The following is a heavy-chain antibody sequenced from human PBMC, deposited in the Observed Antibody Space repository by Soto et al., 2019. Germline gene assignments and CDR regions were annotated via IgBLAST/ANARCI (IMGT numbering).Heavy chain of an antibody. CDR3: AKDRGIADYYYYGMDV. D-gene: IGHD6-13*01. Sequence: GGYLRLSCAASGFSFDDYAMHWVRQAPGKGLEWVSGISWNSGSIGYADSVKGRFTISRDNAKNSLYLQMNSLRAEDTALYYCAKDRGIADYYYYGMDVWGQGT. CDR2: ISWNSGSI. V-gene: IGHV3-9*01. J-gene: IGHJ6*02. CDR1: GFSFDDYA.